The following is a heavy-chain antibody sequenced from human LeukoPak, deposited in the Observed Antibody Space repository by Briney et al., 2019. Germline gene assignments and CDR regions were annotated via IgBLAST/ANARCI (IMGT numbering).Heavy chain of an antibody. CDR3: ARGQAVNYYGMDV. V-gene: IGHV4-30-4*01. CDR1: GGSISSGDYY. CDR2: IYYSGST. J-gene: IGHJ6*02. D-gene: IGHD2-15*01. Sequence: SETLSLTCTVSGGSISSGDYYWSWIRQPPGKGLEWIGYIYYSGSTYYNPSLKSRVTISVDMSKNQFSLKLSSVTAADTAVYYCARGQAVNYYGMDVWGQGTTATVSS.